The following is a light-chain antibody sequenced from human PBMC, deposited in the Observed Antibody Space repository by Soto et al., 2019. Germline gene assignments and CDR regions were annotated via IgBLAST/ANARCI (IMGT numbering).Light chain of an antibody. CDR2: AAS. V-gene: IGKV1-39*01. J-gene: IGKJ4*01. Sequence: DIQMTQSPSSLSASVGDRVTITCRASQSIGTYLNWYHQKPGKAPKLLVYAASSLQSGVPLRFSGSGSGTDFTLTISDLQPEDSATYYCQQCHSSLVTFGGGTKVEIK. CDR1: QSIGTY. CDR3: QQCHSSLVT.